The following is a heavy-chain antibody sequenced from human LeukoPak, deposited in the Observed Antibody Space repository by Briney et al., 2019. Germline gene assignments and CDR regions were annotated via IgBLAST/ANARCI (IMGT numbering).Heavy chain of an antibody. D-gene: IGHD6-19*01. Sequence: SETLSLTCTVSGGSISSSSYYWGWIRQPPGKGLEWIGYIYYSGSTNYNPSLKSRVTMSVDTSKNQFSLKLSSVTAADTAVYYCARIDRAVAGTIDYWGQGTLVTVSS. J-gene: IGHJ4*02. V-gene: IGHV4-61*05. CDR2: IYYSGST. CDR3: ARIDRAVAGTIDY. CDR1: GGSISSSSYY.